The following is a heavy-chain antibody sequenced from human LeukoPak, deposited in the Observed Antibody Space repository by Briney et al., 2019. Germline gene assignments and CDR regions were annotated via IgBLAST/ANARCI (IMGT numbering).Heavy chain of an antibody. Sequence: GASVKVSCKASGYTFTSYDINWVRQATGQGLEWMGWVNPNSGNTGYAQKFQGRVTMTRNTSISTAYMELSSLRSEDTAVYYCARLYYYDSSGYYYDYGMDVWGQGTTVTVSS. CDR1: GYTFTSYD. V-gene: IGHV1-8*01. CDR3: ARLYYYDSSGYYYDYGMDV. J-gene: IGHJ6*02. CDR2: VNPNSGNT. D-gene: IGHD3-22*01.